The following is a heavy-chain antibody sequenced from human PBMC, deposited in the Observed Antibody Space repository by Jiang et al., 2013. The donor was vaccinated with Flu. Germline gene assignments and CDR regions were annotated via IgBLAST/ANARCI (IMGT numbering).Heavy chain of an antibody. Sequence: GSGLVKPSQALSLTCTVSGDSVKSDTSYWTWIRQSPGKGLEWIGYTHYSGSTYYNPSLNSRASISVDTSKARFSLILASVTAADTALYYCARGAYYYASGKFDSWGQGILVTVSS. D-gene: IGHD3-10*01. CDR3: ARGAYYYASGKFDS. CDR1: GDSVKSDTSY. V-gene: IGHV4-30-4*01. J-gene: IGHJ4*02. CDR2: THYSGST.